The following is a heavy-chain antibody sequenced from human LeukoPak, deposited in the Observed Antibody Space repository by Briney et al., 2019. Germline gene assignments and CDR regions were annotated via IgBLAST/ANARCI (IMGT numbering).Heavy chain of an antibody. D-gene: IGHD2-21*02. J-gene: IGHJ4*02. CDR3: STSLRGSDCCLDY. CDR1: GFTFSDAW. V-gene: IGHV3-15*01. CDR2: IKSKTDGGTT. Sequence: PGGSLRLSCAASGFTFSDAWVSWVRQAPGMGLEWVGRIKSKTDGGTTDYAASVKGRFTNSMDDSRGTLYLLMNSLKTEDTAVYYGSTSLRGSDCCLDYWGQGTLVAVAS.